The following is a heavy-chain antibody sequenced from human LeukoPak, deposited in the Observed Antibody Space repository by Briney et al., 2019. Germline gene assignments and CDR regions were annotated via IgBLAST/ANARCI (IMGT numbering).Heavy chain of an antibody. CDR3: ARDQYDTWSRRGNFDS. D-gene: IGHD3-3*01. V-gene: IGHV3-7*03. Sequence: GGSLRLSCVASGFTFGKYWMSWVRQAPGKGLGWVANIKLGGSEKNYVDSVKGRFTISRDNTKNSLYLQMNSLRAEDTAVFYCARDQYDTWSRRGNFDSWGQGTLVIVSS. CDR2: IKLGGSEK. J-gene: IGHJ4*02. CDR1: GFTFGKYW.